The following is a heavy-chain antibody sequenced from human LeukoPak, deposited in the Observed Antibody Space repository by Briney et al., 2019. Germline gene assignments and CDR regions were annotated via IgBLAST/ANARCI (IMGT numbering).Heavy chain of an antibody. J-gene: IGHJ4*02. CDR2: INSDGRST. CDR1: GFTFSRYW. V-gene: IGHV3-74*01. Sequence: PGGSLRLSCAASGFTFSRYWMHWVRQAPGKGLVWVSRINSDGRSTNYADSVKSRFSISRDNAENTLYLQMNSLRVEDTAVYYCVRGADTGYSSDSWGQGTLVTVSS. D-gene: IGHD3-9*01. CDR3: VRGADTGYSSDS.